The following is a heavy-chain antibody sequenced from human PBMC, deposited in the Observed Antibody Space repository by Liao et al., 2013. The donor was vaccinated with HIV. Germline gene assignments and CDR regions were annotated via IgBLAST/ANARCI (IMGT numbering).Heavy chain of an antibody. CDR1: GGSISSDDYY. CDR3: ARAPRTGVVLNTVYFDF. J-gene: IGHJ4*02. Sequence: QVQLQESGPGLVKPSQTLSLTCNVSGGSISSDDYYWSWIRQPAGKGLEWIGRMRRSGRTYYTSSLKSRVTISIDTSKNQFSLKLTSVTAADTAVYYCARAPRTGVVLNTVYFDFWGLGMLVTVSS. CDR2: MRRSGRT. D-gene: IGHD3-3*01. V-gene: IGHV4-61*02.